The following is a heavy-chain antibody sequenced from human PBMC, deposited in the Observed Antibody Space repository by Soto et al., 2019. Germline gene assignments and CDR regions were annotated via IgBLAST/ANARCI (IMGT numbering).Heavy chain of an antibody. Sequence: LETVSLTCAVSVRVIIGDYWICMRQPPGKGLEWIGFIYYSGSTTSTPPLKSRVTISLDTPKNQFSLKLSSVTAADPAVYYCARRQAGGGYALDYWGQGTLVTVSS. CDR3: ARRQAGGGYALDY. CDR1: VRVIIGDY. J-gene: IGHJ4*02. D-gene: IGHD5-12*01. CDR2: IYYSGST. V-gene: IGHV4-59*08.